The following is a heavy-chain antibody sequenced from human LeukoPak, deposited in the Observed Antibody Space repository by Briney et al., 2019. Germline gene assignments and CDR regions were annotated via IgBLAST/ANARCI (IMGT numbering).Heavy chain of an antibody. D-gene: IGHD3-22*01. CDR3: ARSSGYYPYYFDY. CDR2: IIPIFGTA. V-gene: IGHV1-69*06. J-gene: IGHJ4*02. CDR1: GGTFSSYA. Sequence: ASVTVSCKASGGTFSSYAISWVRQAPGQGLEWMGGIIPIFGTANYAQKFQGRVTITADKSTSTAYMELSSLRSEDTAVYYCARSSGYYPYYFDYWGQGTLVTVSS.